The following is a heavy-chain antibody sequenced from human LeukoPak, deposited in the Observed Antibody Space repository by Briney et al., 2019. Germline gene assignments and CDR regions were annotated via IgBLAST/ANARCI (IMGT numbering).Heavy chain of an antibody. Sequence: GWSLRVSCGASGFTFSDYAMNWVRQAPGKGLEWVSYITGSGGTIYYADSVKGRFTISRDNAKNSLYLLMNRLRAEDTAFYYCARELPAYIAVAGFDYWGQGTLVTVSS. V-gene: IGHV3-48*03. J-gene: IGHJ4*02. D-gene: IGHD2-15*01. CDR3: ARELPAYIAVAGFDY. CDR1: GFTFSDYA. CDR2: ITGSGGTI.